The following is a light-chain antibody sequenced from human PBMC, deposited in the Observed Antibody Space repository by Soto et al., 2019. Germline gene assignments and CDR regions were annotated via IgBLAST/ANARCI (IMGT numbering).Light chain of an antibody. CDR3: AAWDDDLNGYV. J-gene: IGLJ2*01. CDR2: YDD. V-gene: IGLV1-36*01. Sequence: QSVLTQPPSVSEAPRQRVTISCSGSSSNIGNNAVVWFQQLPGKAPKLLIYYDDLVPSGVSDRFSGSRSGTSASLAIRGLQSEDEADYYCAAWDDDLNGYVFGGGTKLTVL. CDR1: SSNIGNNA.